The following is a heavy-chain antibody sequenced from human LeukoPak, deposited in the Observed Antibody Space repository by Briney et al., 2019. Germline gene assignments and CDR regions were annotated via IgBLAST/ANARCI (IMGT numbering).Heavy chain of an antibody. D-gene: IGHD6-6*01. CDR2: INPNSGDT. CDR1: GYTFTGYY. J-gene: IGHJ1*01. V-gene: IGHV1-2*06. CDR3: ARGYSSSSPQRYFQH. Sequence: ASVKVSCKASGYTFTGYYMHWARQAPGQGLEWIGRINPNSGDTNYAQKFQGRVTMTRDTSISTAYMELSRLRSDDTAVYYCARGYSSSSPQRYFQHWGQGTLVTVSS.